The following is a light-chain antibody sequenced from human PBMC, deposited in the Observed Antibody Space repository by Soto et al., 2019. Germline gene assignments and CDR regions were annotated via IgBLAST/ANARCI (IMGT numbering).Light chain of an antibody. CDR1: SSNIGSNT. CDR2: SNN. V-gene: IGLV1-44*01. CDR3: AAWDDSLSGVV. Sequence: QSVLTQPPSASVTPGQRVTISCSGSSSNIGSNTVNWYQQLPGTAPKLLIYSNNYRPSGVPDRFSGSKSGTSASLAISGLHSEDEADYYCAAWDDSLSGVVFGGGTKLTVL. J-gene: IGLJ2*01.